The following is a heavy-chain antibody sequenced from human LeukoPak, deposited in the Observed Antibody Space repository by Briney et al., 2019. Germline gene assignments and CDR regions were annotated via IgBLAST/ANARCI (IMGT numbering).Heavy chain of an antibody. Sequence: SETLSLTCAVYGGSFSGYYWSWIRQPPGKGLEWIGEINHSGSTNYNPSLKSRVTISVDTSKNQFSLKLSSVTAADTAVYYCARGLSDYDSSGLDYWGQGTLVTVSS. CDR1: GGSFSGYY. CDR3: ARGLSDYDSSGLDY. CDR2: INHSGST. J-gene: IGHJ4*02. D-gene: IGHD3-22*01. V-gene: IGHV4-34*01.